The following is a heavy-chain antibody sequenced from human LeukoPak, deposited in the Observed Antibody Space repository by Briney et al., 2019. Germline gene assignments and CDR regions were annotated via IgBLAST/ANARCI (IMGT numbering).Heavy chain of an antibody. V-gene: IGHV3-9*03. J-gene: IGHJ3*02. Sequence: GGSLRLSCAASGFTFDDYAMHWVRQAPGKGLEWVSGISWNSGSIGYADSVKGRFTISRDNAKNSLYPQMNSLRAEDMALYYCAKGYCSSTSCYPNAFDIWGQGTMVTVSS. CDR1: GFTFDDYA. D-gene: IGHD2-2*01. CDR3: AKGYCSSTSCYPNAFDI. CDR2: ISWNSGSI.